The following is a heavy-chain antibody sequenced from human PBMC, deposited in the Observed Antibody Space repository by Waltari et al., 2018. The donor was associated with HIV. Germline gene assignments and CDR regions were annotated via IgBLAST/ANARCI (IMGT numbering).Heavy chain of an antibody. CDR2: IYSGGST. Sequence: EVQLVESGGGLIQPVGYLRLSCAASGFTLGTNYLSCVRPAPGKGLEWVAVIYSGGSTYYADSVKGRFTISRDNSKNTLYLQMNSLRAEDTAVYYCARARTYYDFWSGNYSPDYFDYWGQGTLITVSS. D-gene: IGHD3-3*01. CDR1: GFTLGTNY. CDR3: ARARTYYDFWSGNYSPDYFDY. J-gene: IGHJ4*02. V-gene: IGHV3-53*03.